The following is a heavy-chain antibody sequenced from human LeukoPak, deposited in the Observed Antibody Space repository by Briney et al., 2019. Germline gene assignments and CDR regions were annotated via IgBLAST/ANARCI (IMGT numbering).Heavy chain of an antibody. V-gene: IGHV3-7*01. J-gene: IGHJ4*01. CDR1: GFTFRYYW. Sequence: GGSLRLSCAVSGFTFRYYWMSWVRQAPGKGLEWVANIKEDGSEKYYVDSVKGRFTISRDNAKRSLYLQMNSLRAEDTAVYYCASYNLFEDWGPGTLVTVSS. D-gene: IGHD1-14*01. CDR2: IKEDGSEK. CDR3: ASYNLFED.